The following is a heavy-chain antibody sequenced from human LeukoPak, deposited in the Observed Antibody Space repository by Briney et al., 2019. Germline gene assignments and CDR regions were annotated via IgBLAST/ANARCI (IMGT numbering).Heavy chain of an antibody. D-gene: IGHD2-15*01. Sequence: GGSLRLSCAASGFTFSSYAMSWVRQAPGKGLEWVSAISCSGGSTYYADSVKGRFTISRDNSKNTLYLQMNSLRAEDTAIYYCAKVGCSGGSCPLYYYYYYMDVWGKGTTVTVSS. CDR3: AKVGCSGGSCPLYYYYYYMDV. J-gene: IGHJ6*03. CDR2: ISCSGGST. CDR1: GFTFSSYA. V-gene: IGHV3-23*01.